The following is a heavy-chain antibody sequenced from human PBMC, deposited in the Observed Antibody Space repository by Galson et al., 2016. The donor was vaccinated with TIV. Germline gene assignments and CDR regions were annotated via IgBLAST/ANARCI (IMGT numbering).Heavy chain of an antibody. Sequence: SLRLSCAASGFTFSSYALTWVRQAPGKGLEWVSAISGGGGSSYYGDSVKGRFTISRDNSEKMLYLQMNSRRAEDTAVYYCSKVPSSGFSYYYVIDVWGHGTTVTVS. CDR2: ISGGGGSS. D-gene: IGHD3-22*01. CDR3: SKVPSSGFSYYYVIDV. CDR1: GFTFSSYA. V-gene: IGHV3-23*01. J-gene: IGHJ6*02.